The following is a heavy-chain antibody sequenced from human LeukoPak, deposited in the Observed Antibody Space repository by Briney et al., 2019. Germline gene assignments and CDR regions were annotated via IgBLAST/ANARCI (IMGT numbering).Heavy chain of an antibody. J-gene: IGHJ5*02. Sequence: SETLSLTCTVSGGSISSYYWSWIRQPPGKGLEWIGYTYYSGKTNYNPSLKRRVTMSVDTSNSAFSLNLISVTAADTAVYYCARGGNGFDPWGQGTLVTVSS. CDR1: GGSISSYY. V-gene: IGHV4-59*01. D-gene: IGHD3-16*01. CDR2: TYYSGKT. CDR3: ARGGNGFDP.